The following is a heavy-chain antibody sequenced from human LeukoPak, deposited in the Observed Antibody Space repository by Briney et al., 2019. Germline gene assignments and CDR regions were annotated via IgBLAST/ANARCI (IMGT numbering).Heavy chain of an antibody. V-gene: IGHV4-38-2*02. Sequence: PSETLSVTCTVSGYSISSGYDWGWIRQAPGKRLEWLGSISQSGSTYDNPSLKSRVTLSVDTSKNQVSLKLSSVTAAGTAVYYCARSEINDYIKYWGQGILVTVSS. CDR2: ISQSGST. D-gene: IGHD3-16*01. CDR1: GYSISSGYD. CDR3: ARSEINDYIKY. J-gene: IGHJ4*02.